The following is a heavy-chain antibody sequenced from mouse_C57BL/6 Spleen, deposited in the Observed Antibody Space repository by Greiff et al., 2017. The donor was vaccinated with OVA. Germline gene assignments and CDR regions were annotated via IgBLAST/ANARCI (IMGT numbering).Heavy chain of an antibody. CDR2: IDPETGGT. CDR1: GYTFTDYE. V-gene: IGHV1-15*01. J-gene: IGHJ3*01. CDR3: TRWDYGSSPFAY. Sequence: VQLKESGAELVRPGASVTLSCKASGYTFTDYEMHWVKQTPVHGLEWIGAIDPETGGTAYNQKFKGKAILTADKSSSTAYMELRSLTSEDSAVYYCTRWDYGSSPFAYWGQGTLVTVSA. D-gene: IGHD1-1*01.